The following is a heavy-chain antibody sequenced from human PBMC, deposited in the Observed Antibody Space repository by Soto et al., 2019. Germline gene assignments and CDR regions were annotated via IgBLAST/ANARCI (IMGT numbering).Heavy chain of an antibody. Sequence: QVQLHESXPXLVKPSQTLSXTCXXXXVSISDSXYXXXXXXXXXXXXLEWLGYIYYSGTTRYNPSLRSRLTISIYTSKNHFSLRLTSVTAADTAVYYCAREKVFSTCGPPKNTWFDPWGQGTLGTVSS. V-gene: IGHV4-31*03. CDR3: AREKVFSTCGPPKNTWFDP. J-gene: IGHJ5*02. CDR2: IYYSGTT. D-gene: IGHD6-13*01. CDR1: XVSISDSXYX.